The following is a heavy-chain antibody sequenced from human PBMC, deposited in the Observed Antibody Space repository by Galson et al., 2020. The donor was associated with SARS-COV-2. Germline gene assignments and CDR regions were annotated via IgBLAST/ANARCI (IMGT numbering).Heavy chain of an antibody. CDR1: GGSISSDNFY. CDR3: ARPRRGYGEYYFDY. CDR2: IYYSGTT. Sequence: ETSETLSLTCTVSGGSISSDNFYWGWIRQPPGKGLEWIGNIYYSGTTYYNPSLKSRVTISVDTSKNQFSLKLSSVTASDTAVYYCARPRRGYGEYYFDYWGQGTLVTVSS. D-gene: IGHD3-10*01. J-gene: IGHJ4*02. V-gene: IGHV4-39*01.